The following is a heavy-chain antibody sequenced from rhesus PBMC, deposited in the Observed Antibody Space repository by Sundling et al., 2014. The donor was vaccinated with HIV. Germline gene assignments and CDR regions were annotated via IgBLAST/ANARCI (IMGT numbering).Heavy chain of an antibody. CDR3: ASRYRYSYWVQLDY. V-gene: IGHV4S2*01. D-gene: IGHD5-12*01. Sequence: QVQLQESGPGLVKPSETLPLTCAVSGASISSNYWSWIRQAPGKGLEWIGRIYGSGGSTDYNPSLKSRVTISIDTSKNQFSLKLSSVTAADTAVYYCASRYRYSYWVQLDYWGQGVLVTVSS. CDR2: IYGSGGST. J-gene: IGHJ4*01. CDR1: GASISSNY.